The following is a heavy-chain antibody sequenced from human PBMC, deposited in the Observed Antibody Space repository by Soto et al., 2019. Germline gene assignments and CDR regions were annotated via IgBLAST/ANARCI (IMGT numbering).Heavy chain of an antibody. V-gene: IGHV3-30-3*01. CDR2: ISYDGSNK. J-gene: IGHJ6*03. Sequence: GGSLRLSCAASGFTFSSYAMHWVRQAPGKGLEWVAVISYDGSNKYYADSVKGRFTISRDNSKNTLYLQMNSLRAEDTAVYYCARDSFPMVRGVISDYYYYMDVWGKGTTVTVSS. D-gene: IGHD3-10*01. CDR3: ARDSFPMVRGVISDYYYYMDV. CDR1: GFTFSSYA.